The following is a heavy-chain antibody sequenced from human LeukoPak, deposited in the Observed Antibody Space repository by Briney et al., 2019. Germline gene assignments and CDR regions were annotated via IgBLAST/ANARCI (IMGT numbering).Heavy chain of an antibody. V-gene: IGHV3-21*01. D-gene: IGHD4-17*01. J-gene: IGHJ3*02. CDR2: ISISSIYI. CDR1: GFTFDDYA. CDR3: ARPTDYGDYGSAFDI. Sequence: PGRSLRLSCAASGFTFDDYAIHWVRQAPGKGLEWVSSISISSIYIYYADSVKGRFTISRDNAKNSLYLQMNSLRAEDTAVYYCARPTDYGDYGSAFDIWGQGTMVTVSS.